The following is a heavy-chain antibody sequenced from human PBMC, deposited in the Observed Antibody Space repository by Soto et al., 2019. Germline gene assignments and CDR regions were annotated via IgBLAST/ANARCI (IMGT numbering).Heavy chain of an antibody. CDR2: FHPGESDT. CDR1: GYSFTTYW. CDR3: ARHEATYYNFYGMDV. Sequence: GESLKISCESHGYSFTTYWITWVRQEPGKGLEWVGSFHPGESDTRYSPSFQGQVTISADRSLATAYLQWSSLQAADTAIYYCARHEATYYNFYGMDVWGQGTTVTVSS. J-gene: IGHJ6*02. V-gene: IGHV5-51*01.